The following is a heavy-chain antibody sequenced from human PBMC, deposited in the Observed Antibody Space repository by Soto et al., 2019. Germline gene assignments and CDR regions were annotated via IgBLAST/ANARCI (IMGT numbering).Heavy chain of an antibody. CDR2: ISWNSGSI. CDR1: GFTFDDYA. Sequence: EVQLVESGGGLVQPGRSLRLSCAASGFTFDDYAMHWVRQAPGKGLEWVSGISWNSGSIGYADSVKGRFTISRDNAKNSLYLQMNSLRAEDTALYYCAKGRGAVVAGLYFDYWGQGTLVTVSS. CDR3: AKGRGAVVAGLYFDY. J-gene: IGHJ4*02. V-gene: IGHV3-9*01. D-gene: IGHD6-19*01.